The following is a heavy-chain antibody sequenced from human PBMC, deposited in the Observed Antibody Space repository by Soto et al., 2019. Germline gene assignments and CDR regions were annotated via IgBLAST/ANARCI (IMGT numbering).Heavy chain of an antibody. CDR2: IYPGDSDS. Sequence: GESLKISCKGSGFTFTSYWIAWVRQMPGKGLEWMGIIYPGDSDSSYSPSFQGQVTISADKSINTAYLHWSSLKASDTAIYYCAKHEGYCSTTTCSNFDYLGQGTLVTVSS. CDR1: GFTFTSYW. CDR3: AKHEGYCSTTTCSNFDY. V-gene: IGHV5-51*01. J-gene: IGHJ4*02. D-gene: IGHD2-2*01.